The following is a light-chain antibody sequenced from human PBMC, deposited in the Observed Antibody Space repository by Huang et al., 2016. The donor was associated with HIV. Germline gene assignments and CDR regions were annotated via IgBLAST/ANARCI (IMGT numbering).Light chain of an antibody. CDR3: QQSYGIPRI. J-gene: IGKJ2*01. CDR2: GTS. V-gene: IGKV1-39*01. CDR1: QNISKY. Sequence: DIQMTQSPSSLSATVGDTVIITCRASQNISKYLNWYQQVPGRAPKLLIYGTSNLQRGVSLMRFSGRASGTAFTLTITSLQPEDAATYFCQQSYGIPRIFGLGT.